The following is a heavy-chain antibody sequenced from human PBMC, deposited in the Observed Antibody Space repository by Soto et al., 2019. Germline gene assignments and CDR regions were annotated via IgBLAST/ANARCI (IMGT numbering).Heavy chain of an antibody. CDR2: INHSGST. CDR3: ARAMLGSGSYYDAFDI. D-gene: IGHD3-10*01. J-gene: IGHJ3*02. V-gene: IGHV4-34*01. CDR1: GGSFSGYY. Sequence: SETLSLTCAVYGGSFSGYYWSWIRQPPGKGLEWIGEINHSGSTNYNPSLKSRVTISVATSKNQFSLKLSSVTAADTAVYYCARAMLGSGSYYDAFDIWGQGTMVTVSS.